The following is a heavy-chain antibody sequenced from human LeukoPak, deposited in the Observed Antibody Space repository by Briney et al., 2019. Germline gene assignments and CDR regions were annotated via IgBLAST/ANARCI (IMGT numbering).Heavy chain of an antibody. Sequence: PGGSLRLSCAASGFSFSDYYMSWIRQAPGKGLEWLSYISSDSNAMHYADSVMGRFTISRDNAKNSLYLQMNSLRAEHTAVYYCATYYYDTSGYPAFDYWGQGTLVTVSS. CDR3: ATYYYDTSGYPAFDY. CDR1: GFSFSDYY. V-gene: IGHV3-11*04. J-gene: IGHJ4*02. CDR2: ISSDSNAM. D-gene: IGHD3-22*01.